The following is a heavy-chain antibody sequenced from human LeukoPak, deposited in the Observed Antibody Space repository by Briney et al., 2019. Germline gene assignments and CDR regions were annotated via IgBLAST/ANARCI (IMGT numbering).Heavy chain of an antibody. Sequence: GGSLRLSCAASGFTFSNAWMGWVRQAPGKGLEWVGRIKSKTDGGTTDYAAPVKGRFTISRDDSKNTLYLQMNSLKTEDTAVYYCTTTVVIAPSDAFDIWGQGTMVTVSS. CDR1: GFTFSNAW. CDR3: TTTVVIAPSDAFDI. J-gene: IGHJ3*02. D-gene: IGHD2-21*01. CDR2: IKSKTDGGTT. V-gene: IGHV3-15*01.